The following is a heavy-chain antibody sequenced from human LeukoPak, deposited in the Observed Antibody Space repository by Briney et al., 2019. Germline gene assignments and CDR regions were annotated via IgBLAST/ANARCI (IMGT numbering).Heavy chain of an antibody. V-gene: IGHV4-34*01. J-gene: IGHJ4*02. CDR1: GGSFSGYY. CDR2: INHSGST. CDR3: ARVGIAARSKPFDY. D-gene: IGHD6-6*01. Sequence: SETLSLTCAVYGGSFSGYYWSWIRQPPGKGLEWIGEINHSGSTNYNPSLKSRVTISVDTSKNQFSLKLSSVTAADTAVYYCARVGIAARSKPFDYWGQGTLVTVSS.